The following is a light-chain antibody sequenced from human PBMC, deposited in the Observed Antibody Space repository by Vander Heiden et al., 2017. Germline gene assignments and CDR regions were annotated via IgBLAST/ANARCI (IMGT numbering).Light chain of an antibody. CDR2: EVS. CDR1: SSDVGGYNY. Sequence: QSALTQPASASGSPGQSIIISCTGTSSDVGGYNYVSWYQQHPGKPPKLMIYEVSNRPAGVSNRSSGSKSGNTASLTISGLQAEDEADYYCSSYTSSSTLVFGGGTKLTVL. V-gene: IGLV2-14*01. CDR3: SSYTSSSTLV. J-gene: IGLJ2*01.